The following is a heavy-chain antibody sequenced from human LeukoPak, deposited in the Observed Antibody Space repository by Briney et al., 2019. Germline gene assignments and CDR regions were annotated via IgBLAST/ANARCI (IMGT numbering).Heavy chain of an antibody. CDR2: ISYSSSNI. V-gene: IGHV3-48*01. CDR1: GFTFSTYN. Sequence: GGSLRLSCAASGFTFSTYNMNWVRQAPGKGLEWVSYISYSSSNIYYADSVKGRFTISRDYAKNSLYLQMNSLRAEDTAVYYCARMAAAGYFGYWGQGTLVTVSS. D-gene: IGHD6-13*01. J-gene: IGHJ4*02. CDR3: ARMAAAGYFGY.